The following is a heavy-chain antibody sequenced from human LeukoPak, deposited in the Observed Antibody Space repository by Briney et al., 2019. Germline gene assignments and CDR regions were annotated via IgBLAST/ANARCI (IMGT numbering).Heavy chain of an antibody. CDR3: ARDLKLELRSYYYMDV. J-gene: IGHJ6*03. CDR2: INPSGGST. V-gene: IGHV1-46*01. D-gene: IGHD1-7*01. CDR1: GYTFTSYY. Sequence: ASVKVSCKASGYTFTSYYMHWVRQAPGQGLEWMGIINPSGGSTSYAQKFQGRVTMTRDTSTSTVYMELSSLRSEDTAVYYCARDLKLELRSYYYMDVWGKGTTVTVSS.